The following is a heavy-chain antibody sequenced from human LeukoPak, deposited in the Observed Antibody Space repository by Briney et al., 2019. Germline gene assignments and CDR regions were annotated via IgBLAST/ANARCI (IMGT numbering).Heavy chain of an antibody. J-gene: IGHJ5*02. D-gene: IGHD2-2*01. CDR1: GDINSNYG. CDR2: VIPITGTP. CDR3: ARAGLGYCSSTSCKGAWFDP. Sequence: GASVKVSCKAFGDINSNYGINWVRQAPGQGLEWMGGVIPITGTPNYAQDFQGRVTITADESTNTGCMELSSLRSDDTAVYYCARAGLGYCSSTSCKGAWFDPWGQGTLVTVSS. V-gene: IGHV1-69*01.